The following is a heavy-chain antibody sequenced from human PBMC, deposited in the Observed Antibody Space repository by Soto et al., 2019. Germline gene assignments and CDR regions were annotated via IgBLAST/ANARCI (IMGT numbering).Heavy chain of an antibody. V-gene: IGHV1-18*01. J-gene: IGHJ4*02. CDR1: GYTYTSYG. D-gene: IGHD2-2*01. CDR2: ISGYSGNT. Sequence: QVQLVQSGAEVKKPGASVKVSCKASGYTYTSYGISWVRQAPGQGLEWMGWISGYSGNTNYAQNLQGRVTMTKYTSTNTAYMELRSLRSDDTAVYYCAREGMDCSSTSCQYYFDYWGQGTLVTVSS. CDR3: AREGMDCSSTSCQYYFDY.